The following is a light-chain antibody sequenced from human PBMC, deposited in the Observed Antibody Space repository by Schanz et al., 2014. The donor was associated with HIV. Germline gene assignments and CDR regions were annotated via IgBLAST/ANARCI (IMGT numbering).Light chain of an antibody. Sequence: QSVLTQPPSVSGAPGQRVTISCTGSSSNIGAGYDVHWYQQLPGTAPKLLIYGNSNRPSGVPDRFSGSKSGTSASLVISGLQSEDEADYYCQSYDSGLSGVVFGGGTKLTVL. CDR3: QSYDSGLSGVV. CDR1: SSNIGAGYD. V-gene: IGLV1-40*01. CDR2: GNS. J-gene: IGLJ2*01.